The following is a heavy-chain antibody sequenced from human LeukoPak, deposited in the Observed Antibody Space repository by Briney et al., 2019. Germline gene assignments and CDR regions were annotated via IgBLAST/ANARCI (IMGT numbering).Heavy chain of an antibody. CDR1: GYTFTSYG. CDR2: ISAYNGNT. CDR3: ARGDGYYDSSGYSLCFDY. D-gene: IGHD3-22*01. J-gene: IGHJ4*02. Sequence: ASVKVSCKASGYTFTSYGISWVRQALGQGLEWMGWISAYNGNTNYAQKLQGRVTMTTDTSTSTAYMELRSLRSDDTAVYYCARGDGYYDSSGYSLCFDYWGQGTLVTVSS. V-gene: IGHV1-18*01.